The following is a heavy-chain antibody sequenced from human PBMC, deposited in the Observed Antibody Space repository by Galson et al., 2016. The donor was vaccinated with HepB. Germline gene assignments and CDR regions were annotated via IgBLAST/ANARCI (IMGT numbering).Heavy chain of an antibody. D-gene: IGHD1-26*01. J-gene: IGHJ6*02. Sequence: SVKVSCKASGYLFSSYAMHWVRQAPGQRLEWMGWINGDNGYTKYPHKFQGRVTLTRDTSASTVYMVMSRLTSKDTAVYYCARAHLRGTSLPARSYYYGLDVWGQGTTVIVSS. CDR1: GYLFSSYA. CDR2: INGDNGYT. CDR3: ARAHLRGTSLPARSYYYGLDV. V-gene: IGHV1-3*01.